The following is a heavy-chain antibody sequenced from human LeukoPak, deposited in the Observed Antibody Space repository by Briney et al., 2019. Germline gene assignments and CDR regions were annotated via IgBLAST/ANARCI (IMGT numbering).Heavy chain of an antibody. CDR3: ARDPGYCSGGSCSSNWFDP. V-gene: IGHV1-18*01. D-gene: IGHD2-15*01. CDR2: ISAYKGNT. Sequence: ASVTVSCKASGYTFTSYGISWVRQAPGQGLEWMGWISAYKGNTYYPQRLQGRVTMTTDTSTSTAYMELRSLRSDDTAVYYCARDPGYCSGGSCSSNWFDPWGQGTLVTVSS. CDR1: GYTFTSYG. J-gene: IGHJ5*02.